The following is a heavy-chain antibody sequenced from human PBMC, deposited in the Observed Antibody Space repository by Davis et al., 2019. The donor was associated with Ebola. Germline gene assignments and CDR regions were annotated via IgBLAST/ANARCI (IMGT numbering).Heavy chain of an antibody. CDR3: ARGIPHYDGSGYSYPRFFDH. CDR2: IYYSENS. D-gene: IGHD3-22*01. J-gene: IGHJ4*02. CDR1: GGSITTYY. Sequence: SETLSLTCTVPGGSITTYYWSWIRQPPGKGLEWIGYIYYSENSNYNPSLKSRVTISGATSKNQFSLKLTSVTTDDTAVYYCARGIPHYDGSGYSYPRFFDHWGRGTLVTVSS. V-gene: IGHV4-59*01.